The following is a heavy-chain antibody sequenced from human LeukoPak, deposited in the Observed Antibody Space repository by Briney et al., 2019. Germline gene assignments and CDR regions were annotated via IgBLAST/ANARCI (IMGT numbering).Heavy chain of an antibody. J-gene: IGHJ5*02. CDR3: AKDLVYGDYEWFDP. CDR1: GFTFSSYW. Sequence: AGTPRLSCAASGFTFSSYWMHSVRQAPAEGVVWVSRINSDGGSPSYADSVQGRFTISRDNSKITLYLQMNSLRAEDTAVYYCAKDLVYGDYEWFDPWGQGTLVTVSS. D-gene: IGHD4-17*01. CDR2: INSDGGSP. V-gene: IGHV3-74*01.